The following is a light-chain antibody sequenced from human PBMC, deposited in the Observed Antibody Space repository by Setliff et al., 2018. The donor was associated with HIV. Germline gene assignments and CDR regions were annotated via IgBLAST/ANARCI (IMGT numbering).Light chain of an antibody. Sequence: DIQLTQSPSSLSASVGDRVTTTCRASESITNYLNWYQQKPGKAPNLLIYTATSLQSGVPSRFSGSESGTDFTLTVTSVQPEDSAIYYCQQSYSSFTFGQGTRLEIK. V-gene: IGKV1-39*01. CDR3: QQSYSSFT. J-gene: IGKJ5*01. CDR1: ESITNY. CDR2: TAT.